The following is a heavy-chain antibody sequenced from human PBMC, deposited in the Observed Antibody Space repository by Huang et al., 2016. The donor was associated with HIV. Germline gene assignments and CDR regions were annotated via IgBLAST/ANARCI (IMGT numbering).Heavy chain of an antibody. V-gene: IGHV4-34*01. CDR2: SNHSGST. CDR3: ARERMMSWLDDHDAFDI. CDR1: GGSFSGYY. D-gene: IGHD1-1*01. J-gene: IGHJ3*02. Sequence: QVQLQQWGAGLLKPSETLSLTCAVSGGSFSGYYWSWIRQSPGKGLEWIGESNHSGSTNDNPSLKSRRTISVDTSKNQFSLKLSSVTAADTAVYYCARERMMSWLDDHDAFDIWGQGTMVTVSS.